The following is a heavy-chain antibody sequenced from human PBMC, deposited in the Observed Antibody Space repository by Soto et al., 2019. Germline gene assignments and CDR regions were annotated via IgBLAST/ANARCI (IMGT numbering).Heavy chain of an antibody. D-gene: IGHD4-17*01. Sequence: EVNLLESGGGLAQPGESLRISCVGSGFTFKNYAMTWVRQAPGKGLEWVSGTTGSGANKHYANSVRGRFTISRDNSKKTLYLEMRSLRVEDTAVYYCAKDGDFGEDGPAEYFEHWGQGTVVTVSS. J-gene: IGHJ1*01. CDR1: GFTFKNYA. V-gene: IGHV3-23*01. CDR3: AKDGDFGEDGPAEYFEH. CDR2: TTGSGANK.